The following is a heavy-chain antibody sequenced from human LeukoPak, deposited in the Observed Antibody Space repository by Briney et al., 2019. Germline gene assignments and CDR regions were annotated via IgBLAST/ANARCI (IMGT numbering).Heavy chain of an antibody. D-gene: IGHD3-10*01. CDR2: MNPNGGNT. Sequence: VASVKVSCKASGYTFTSYDINWVRQATGQGLEWMGWMNPNGGNTGYAQKFQGRVTMTRNTSISTAYMELSSLRSEDTAVYYCARARIGELSLFDYWGQGTLVTVSS. V-gene: IGHV1-8*01. J-gene: IGHJ4*02. CDR3: ARARIGELSLFDY. CDR1: GYTFTSYD.